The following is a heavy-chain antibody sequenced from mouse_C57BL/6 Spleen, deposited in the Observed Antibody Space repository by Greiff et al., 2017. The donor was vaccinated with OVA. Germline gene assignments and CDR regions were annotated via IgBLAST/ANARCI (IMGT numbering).Heavy chain of an antibody. Sequence: VQLQQPGAELVKPGASVKMSCKASGYTFTSYWITWVKQRPGQGLEWIGDIYPGSGSTNYNEKFKSKATLTVDTSSSTAYMQLSSLTSEDSAVYYCAFYYGSSYDDWYFDVWGTGTTVTVSS. D-gene: IGHD1-1*01. CDR2: IYPGSGST. CDR1: GYTFTSYW. J-gene: IGHJ1*03. CDR3: AFYYGSSYDDWYFDV. V-gene: IGHV1-55*01.